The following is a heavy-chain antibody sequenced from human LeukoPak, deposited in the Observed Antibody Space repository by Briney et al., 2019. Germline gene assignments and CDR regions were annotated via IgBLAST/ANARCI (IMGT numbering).Heavy chain of an antibody. CDR1: GFTFSTYG. D-gene: IGHD2-2*01. J-gene: IGHJ4*02. CDR3: AKDLGRHCSYTSCIGDY. CDR2: IRYDGSIK. V-gene: IGHV3-30*02. Sequence: PGGSLRLSCAASGFTFSTYGMHWVRQAPGKGLERVAFIRYDGSIKYYADSVKGRFTISRDNSKNTLYLQMNSLRAEDTAVYYCAKDLGRHCSYTSCIGDYWGQGTLVTVSS.